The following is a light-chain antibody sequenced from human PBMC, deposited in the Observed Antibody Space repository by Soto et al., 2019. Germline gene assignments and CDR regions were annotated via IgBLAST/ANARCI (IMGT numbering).Light chain of an antibody. CDR2: KAS. CDR1: QTISSC. J-gene: IGKJ5*01. Sequence: DIQITQSPSTLSGSVGDRVTITCRASQTISSCLAWYQQKPGKAPKLLIYKASTLKSGVPSRFSGSGSGTEFTLTIRSVQAEDVAVYYCHQYYDTPLTFGQGTRLEI. CDR3: HQYYDTPLT. V-gene: IGKV1-5*03.